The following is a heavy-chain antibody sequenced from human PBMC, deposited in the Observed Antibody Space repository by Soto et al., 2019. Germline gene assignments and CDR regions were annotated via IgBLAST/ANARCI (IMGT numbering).Heavy chain of an antibody. D-gene: IGHD6-13*01. Sequence: GGSLRLSCAASGFTFSSYSMNWVRQAPGKGLEWVSSISSSSSYIYYADSVKGRFTISRDNAKNSLYLQMNSLRAEDTAVYYCASGELIEQQLGENWFDPWGQGTLVTVSS. CDR2: ISSSSSYI. V-gene: IGHV3-21*01. CDR1: GFTFSSYS. J-gene: IGHJ5*02. CDR3: ASGELIEQQLGENWFDP.